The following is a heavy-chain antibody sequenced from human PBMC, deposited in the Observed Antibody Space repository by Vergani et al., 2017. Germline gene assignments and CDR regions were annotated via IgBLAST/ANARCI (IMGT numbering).Heavy chain of an antibody. CDR3: ARDGRTGQLMEV. J-gene: IGHJ6*04. CDR2: IYYSGST. Sequence: QLQLQESGPGLVKPSETLSLTCTVSGGSISSSSYYWGWIRQPPGKGLEGIGSIYYSGSTYYNPSLKSRFTISVDTSKNQFSLKLSSVTAADTAVYYCARDGRTGQLMEVWGKGTTVTVSS. D-gene: IGHD1-26*01. V-gene: IGHV4-39*02. CDR1: GGSISSSSYY.